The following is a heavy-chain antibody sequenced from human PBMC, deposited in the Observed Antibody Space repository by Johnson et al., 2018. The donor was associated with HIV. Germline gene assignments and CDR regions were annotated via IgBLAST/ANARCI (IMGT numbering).Heavy chain of an antibody. CDR2: ISWNSGSI. D-gene: IGHD6-19*01. CDR3: AKDLEEGQQWLIGAFDI. J-gene: IGHJ3*02. CDR1: GSTFSDYY. Sequence: QVQLVESGGDLVKAGGSLRLSCAASGSTFSDYYMSWIRQAPGKGLEWVSGISWNSGSIGYADSVKGRFSISRDNSKNTLYLQMNSLRAEDTAVYYCAKDLEEGQQWLIGAFDIWGQGTMVTVSS. V-gene: IGHV3-11*04.